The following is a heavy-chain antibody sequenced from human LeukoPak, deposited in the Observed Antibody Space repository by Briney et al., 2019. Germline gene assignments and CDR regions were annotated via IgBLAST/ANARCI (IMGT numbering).Heavy chain of an antibody. J-gene: IGHJ4*02. V-gene: IGHV3-23*01. CDR3: AKALFGGNTC. CDR1: EFFFSTYG. Sequence: PGGSLTLFCVASEFFFSTYGVSWLRQARGKGLECVSGISGNAATTYYADSVKGRFTISRENSKNTLYLQMDSLRAEDTAVYYCAKALFGGNTCWGQGTLITVSS. D-gene: IGHD2-15*01. CDR2: ISGNAATT.